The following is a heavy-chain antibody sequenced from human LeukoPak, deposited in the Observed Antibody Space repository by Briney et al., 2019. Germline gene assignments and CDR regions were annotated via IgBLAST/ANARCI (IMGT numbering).Heavy chain of an antibody. CDR3: ARSRDEYSSSD. Sequence: SETLSLTCTVSGGSISSGSYYWSWIRQPAGKGLEWIGRIYTSGSTNYNPSLKSRVTISVDTSKNQFSLKLSSVTAADTAVYYCARSRDEYSSSDWGQGTLVTVSS. V-gene: IGHV4-61*02. CDR2: IYTSGST. J-gene: IGHJ4*02. CDR1: GGSISSGSYY. D-gene: IGHD6-6*01.